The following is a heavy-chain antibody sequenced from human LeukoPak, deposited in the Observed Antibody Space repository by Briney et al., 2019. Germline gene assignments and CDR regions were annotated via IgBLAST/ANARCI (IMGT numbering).Heavy chain of an antibody. V-gene: IGHV4-4*07. J-gene: IGHJ5*02. CDR2: IYTSGST. CDR3: ARDEKVPGIAAAGIFWWFDP. CDR1: GGSFSGYY. Sequence: SETLSLTCAVYGGSFSGYYWSWIRQPAGKGLEWIGRIYTSGSTNYNPSLKSRVTISVDTSKNQFSLKLSSVTAADTAVYYCARDEKVPGIAAAGIFWWFDPWGQGTLVTVSS. D-gene: IGHD6-13*01.